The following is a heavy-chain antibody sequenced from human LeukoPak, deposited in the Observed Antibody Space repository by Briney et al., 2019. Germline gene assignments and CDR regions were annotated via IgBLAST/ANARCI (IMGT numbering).Heavy chain of an antibody. J-gene: IGHJ4*02. CDR1: GFTFPTYS. D-gene: IGHD6-13*01. CDR2: ITATGAAT. Sequence: GGSLRLSCTVSGFTFPTYSMNWVRQAPGKGLEWVASITATGAATYYADSVQGRFTVSRDNARDSMPLQMNSLRAGDTAVYYCTRGPPTGYSTSWNSYYFDYWGQGTLVTVSS. V-gene: IGHV3-21*01. CDR3: TRGPPTGYSTSWNSYYFDY.